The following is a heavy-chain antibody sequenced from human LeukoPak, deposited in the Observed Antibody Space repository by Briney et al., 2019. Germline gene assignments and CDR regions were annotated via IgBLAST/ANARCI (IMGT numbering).Heavy chain of an antibody. CDR2: INPNSGGT. D-gene: IGHD3-22*01. Sequence: ASVKVSCKASGYTFTGYCIHWVRQARGQGLEWMGWINPNSGGTNYAQKFQGEVTMTRDTSISTVYMELSRLRSDDTAVYYCAREPRYYYDSSGYKSRIDYWGQGTLVTVSS. V-gene: IGHV1-2*02. J-gene: IGHJ4*02. CDR1: GYTFTGYC. CDR3: AREPRYYYDSSGYKSRIDY.